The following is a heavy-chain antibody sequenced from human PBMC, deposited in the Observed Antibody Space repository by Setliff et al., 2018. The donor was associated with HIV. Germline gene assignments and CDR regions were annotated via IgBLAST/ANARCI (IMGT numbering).Heavy chain of an antibody. D-gene: IGHD1-26*01. Sequence: ASVKVSCKTSGYMFIAYGMSWVRRAPGQGLEWMGWIGPYNDRTEYAQKFQGRVTMTIDTSASTAYMELTSLGSDDTAMYYCSRGGGTHYLPYFFDFWGQGTLVTVSS. CDR2: IGPYNDRT. V-gene: IGHV1-18*01. CDR1: GYMFIAYG. J-gene: IGHJ4*02. CDR3: SRGGGTHYLPYFFDF.